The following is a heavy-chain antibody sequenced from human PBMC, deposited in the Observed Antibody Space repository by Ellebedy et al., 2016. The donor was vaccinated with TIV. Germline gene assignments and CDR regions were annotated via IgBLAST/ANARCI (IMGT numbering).Heavy chain of an antibody. CDR1: GYTFTGYY. D-gene: IGHD1-26*01. CDR3: ARVVVGATEFDY. J-gene: IGHJ4*02. Sequence: AASVKVSCKASGYTFTGYYMHWVRQAPGQGLEWMGWINPNSGGTNYAQKFQGRVTMTRDTSISTAYMELSRLRSEDTAVYYCARVVVGATEFDYWGQGTLVTVSS. V-gene: IGHV1-2*02. CDR2: INPNSGGT.